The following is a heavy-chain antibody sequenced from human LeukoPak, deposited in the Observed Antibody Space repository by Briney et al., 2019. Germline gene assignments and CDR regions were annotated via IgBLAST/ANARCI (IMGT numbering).Heavy chain of an antibody. J-gene: IGHJ4*02. V-gene: IGHV4-59*01. CDR2: IYYSGST. CDR1: GGSISSYY. CDR3: ARALSFYDRSGYYFDY. Sequence: SETLSLTCTVSGGSISSYYWSWLRQPPGKGLEWVGYIYYSGSTNYNPSLKSRVTISVDTSKNQFSLKLSSVTAADTAVYYCARALSFYDRSGYYFDYWGQGTLVTVSS. D-gene: IGHD3-22*01.